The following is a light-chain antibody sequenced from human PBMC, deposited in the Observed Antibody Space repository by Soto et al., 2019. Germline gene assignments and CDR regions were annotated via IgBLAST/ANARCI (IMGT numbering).Light chain of an antibody. CDR3: QQSYSTLWT. V-gene: IGKV1-39*01. CDR2: AAS. Sequence: GESVTITCRASQVISTSLAWYQVKPGKAPKLLIYAASTLESGVPSRVSGSGSGTEFTLTISSLQPEDFATYYCQQSYSTLWTFGQGTKVDIK. J-gene: IGKJ1*01. CDR1: QVISTS.